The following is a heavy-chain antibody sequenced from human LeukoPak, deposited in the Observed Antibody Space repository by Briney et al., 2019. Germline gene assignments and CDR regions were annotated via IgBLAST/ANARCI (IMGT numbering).Heavy chain of an antibody. CDR2: INSDGSST. J-gene: IGHJ4*02. V-gene: IGHV3-74*01. Sequence: PGGSLRLSCAASGFTFSSYWMHWVRQAPGKGLVWVSRINSDGSSTSYADSVNGRFTISRDNAKNTLYLQMNSLRAEDTAVYYCARAVYYYDSSGYYIPLGFDYWGQGTLVTVSS. CDR3: ARAVYYYDSSGYYIPLGFDY. CDR1: GFTFSSYW. D-gene: IGHD3-22*01.